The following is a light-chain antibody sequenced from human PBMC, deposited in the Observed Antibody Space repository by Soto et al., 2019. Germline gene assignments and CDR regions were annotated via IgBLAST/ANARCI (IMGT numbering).Light chain of an antibody. CDR1: QTVSSN. J-gene: IGKJ4*01. Sequence: EIVMTQSPATLSVSTGERVTLSCRASQTVSSNFAWYQQKPGQAPRLLIYDVFTRATAIPARFSGSGSGTEFTLTISSLQSEDFAVYYCQQYHNWPLTFGGGTKVEI. CDR3: QQYHNWPLT. V-gene: IGKV3-15*01. CDR2: DVF.